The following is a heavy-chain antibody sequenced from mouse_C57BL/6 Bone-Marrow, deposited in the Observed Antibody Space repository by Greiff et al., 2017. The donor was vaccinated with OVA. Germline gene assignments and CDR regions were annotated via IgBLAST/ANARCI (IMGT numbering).Heavy chain of an antibody. CDR3: TRVLLGYAMDY. CDR1: GFTFSSYA. Sequence: DVHLVESGEGLVKPGGSLKLSCAASGFTFSSYAMSWVRQTPEKRLEWVAYISSGGDYIYYADTVKGRFTISRDNARNTLYLQMSSLKSEDTAMYYCTRVLLGYAMDYWGQGTSVTVSS. J-gene: IGHJ4*01. V-gene: IGHV5-9-1*02. D-gene: IGHD4-1*01. CDR2: ISSGGDYI.